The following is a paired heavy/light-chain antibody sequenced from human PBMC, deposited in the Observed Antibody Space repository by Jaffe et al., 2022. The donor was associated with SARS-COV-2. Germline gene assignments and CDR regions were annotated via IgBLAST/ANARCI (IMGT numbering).Heavy chain of an antibody. D-gene: IGHD3-3*01. CDR1: GGSISSSSYY. V-gene: IGHV4-39*01. J-gene: IGHJ6*02. CDR3: ARTLHYYDFWSGYYTYYYYGMDV. CDR2: IYYSGST. Sequence: QLQLQESGPGLVKPSETLSLTCTVSGGSISSSSYYWGWIRQPPGKGLEWIGSIYYSGSTYYNPSLKSRVTISVDTSKNQFSLKLSSVTAADTAVYYCARTLHYYDFWSGYYTYYYYGMDVWGQGTTVTVSS.
Light chain of an antibody. Sequence: DIVMTQTPLSLSVTPGQPASISCKSSQSLLHSDGKTYLYWYLQKPGQPPQLLIYEVSNRFSGVPDRFSGSGSGTDFTLKISRVEAEDVGVYYCMQSIQLPQITFGQGTRLEIK. CDR1: QSLLHSDGKTY. CDR2: EVS. J-gene: IGKJ5*01. CDR3: MQSIQLPQIT. V-gene: IGKV2D-29*01.